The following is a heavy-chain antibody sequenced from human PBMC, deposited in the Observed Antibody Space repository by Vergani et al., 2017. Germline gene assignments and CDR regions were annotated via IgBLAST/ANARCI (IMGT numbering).Heavy chain of an antibody. CDR3: AGDFGYCSGGSCDGMDV. CDR1: GGTFSSYA. V-gene: IGHV1-69*12. Sequence: QVQLVQSGAEVKKPGSSVKVSCKASGGTFSSYAISWVRQAPGQGLEWMGGIIPIFGTANYAQKFQGRVTITADESTSTAYMGLSSLRSEDTAVYYCAGDFGYCSGGSCDGMDVWGQGTTVTVSS. D-gene: IGHD2-15*01. CDR2: IIPIFGTA. J-gene: IGHJ6*02.